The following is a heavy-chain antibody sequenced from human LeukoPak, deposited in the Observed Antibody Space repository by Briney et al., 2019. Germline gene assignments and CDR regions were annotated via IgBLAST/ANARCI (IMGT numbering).Heavy chain of an antibody. D-gene: IGHD3-9*01. J-gene: IGHJ4*02. CDR3: ARRIPRHYDILTAGGFDY. CDR2: INHSGST. CDR1: GGSFSGYY. Sequence: SETLSLTCAVYGGSFSGYYWSWIRQPPGKGLEWIGEINHSGSTNYNPSLKSRVTISVDTSKNQFSLKLSSVTAADTAVSYCARRIPRHYDILTAGGFDYWGQGTLVTVSS. V-gene: IGHV4-34*01.